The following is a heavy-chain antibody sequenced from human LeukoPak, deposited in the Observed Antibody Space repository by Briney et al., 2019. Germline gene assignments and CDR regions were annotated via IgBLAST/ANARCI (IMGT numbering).Heavy chain of an antibody. D-gene: IGHD3-3*01. CDR3: ARVGASTIFGVVITTYGMDV. CDR2: FDPEDGET. J-gene: IGHJ6*02. CDR1: GYTLTELS. Sequence: ASVKVSCKVSGYTLTELSMHWMRQAPGKGLEWMGGFDPEDGETIYAQKFQGRVTMTRDTSISTAYMELSRLRSDDTAVYYCARVGASTIFGVVITTYGMDVWGQGTTVTVSS. V-gene: IGHV1-24*01.